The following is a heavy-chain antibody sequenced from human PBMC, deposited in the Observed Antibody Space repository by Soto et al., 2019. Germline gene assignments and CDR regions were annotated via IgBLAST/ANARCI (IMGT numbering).Heavy chain of an antibody. Sequence: GGSLRLSCAASGFTFSSYAMSWVRQAPGKGLEWVSAISGSGGSTYYADSVKGRFTISRDKSKNTLYLQMNSLRAEDTAVYYCAKALDITMIVVVIGAFDIWGQGTMVTVSS. CDR2: ISGSGGST. CDR1: GFTFSSYA. D-gene: IGHD3-22*01. J-gene: IGHJ3*02. CDR3: AKALDITMIVVVIGAFDI. V-gene: IGHV3-23*01.